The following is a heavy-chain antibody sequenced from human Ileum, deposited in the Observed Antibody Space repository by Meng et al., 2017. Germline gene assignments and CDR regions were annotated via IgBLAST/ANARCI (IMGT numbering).Heavy chain of an antibody. CDR3: ARDGNYGGNHDY. D-gene: IGHD4-23*01. CDR1: GFTFSSHA. V-gene: IGHV3-48*03. Sequence: SLMISCATSGFTFSSHAMDWVRQAPGKGLEWLSYISRSGDIIYYADSVKGRFTISRDNAKDSLYLQMNSLRADDTAVYYCARDGNYGGNHDYWGQGTLVTVSS. CDR2: ISRSGDII. J-gene: IGHJ4*02.